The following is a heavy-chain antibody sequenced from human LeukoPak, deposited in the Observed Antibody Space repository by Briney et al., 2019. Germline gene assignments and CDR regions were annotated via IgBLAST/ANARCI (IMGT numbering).Heavy chain of an antibody. CDR1: GFTFSSYG. CDR2: ISYDGSNK. Sequence: GGSLRLSCAASGFTFSSYGMRWVRQAPGKGLEWVAVISYDGSNKYYADSVKGRFTISRDNSKNTLYLQMNSLRAEDTAVYYCAKDKSLGYCSGGSCYPHDYWGQGTLVTVSS. D-gene: IGHD2-15*01. J-gene: IGHJ4*02. CDR3: AKDKSLGYCSGGSCYPHDY. V-gene: IGHV3-30*18.